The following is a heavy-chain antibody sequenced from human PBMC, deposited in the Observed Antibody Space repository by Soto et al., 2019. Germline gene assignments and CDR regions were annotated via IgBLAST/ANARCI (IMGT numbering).Heavy chain of an antibody. J-gene: IGHJ4*02. CDR2: IRYDGSNE. CDR3: ARDGVGATTFRGYFDY. CDR1: GFTFSGYG. V-gene: IGHV3-33*01. Sequence: QVQLVESGGGVVQPGRSLRLSCAASGFTFSGYGMHWVRQAPGKGLEWVAIIRYDGSNEDYADSVKGRFTISRDNSKNTLYLQMNGLRAEDTAVYYCARDGVGATTFRGYFDYWGQGPLVTVSS. D-gene: IGHD1-26*01.